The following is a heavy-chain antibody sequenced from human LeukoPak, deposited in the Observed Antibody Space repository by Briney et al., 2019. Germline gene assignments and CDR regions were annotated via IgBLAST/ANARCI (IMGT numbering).Heavy chain of an antibody. Sequence: ASVKVSCKASGYTFTSYGISWVRQAPGQGLEWMGWISAYNGNTNYAQKLQGRVTMTTDTSTSTAHMELRSLRSDDTAVYYCARGRYCSSTGCYTGDNWFDPWGQGTLVTVSS. D-gene: IGHD2-2*02. CDR3: ARGRYCSSTGCYTGDNWFDP. V-gene: IGHV1-18*01. J-gene: IGHJ5*02. CDR1: GYTFTSYG. CDR2: ISAYNGNT.